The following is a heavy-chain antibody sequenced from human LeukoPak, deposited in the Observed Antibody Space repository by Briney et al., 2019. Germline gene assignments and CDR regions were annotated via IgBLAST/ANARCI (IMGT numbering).Heavy chain of an antibody. CDR3: ARAPYYGSGSYYPY. Sequence: VTSAKVSCKASGGTFSSYAISWVRQAPGQGLEWMGGIIPIFGTANCAQKFQGRVTITADESTSTAYMELSSLRSEDTAVYYCARAPYYGSGSYYPYWGQGTLVTVSS. V-gene: IGHV1-69*13. D-gene: IGHD3-10*01. J-gene: IGHJ4*02. CDR1: GGTFSSYA. CDR2: IIPIFGTA.